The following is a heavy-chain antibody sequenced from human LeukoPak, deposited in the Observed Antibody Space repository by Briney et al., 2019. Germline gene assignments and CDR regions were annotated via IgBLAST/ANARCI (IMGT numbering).Heavy chain of an antibody. Sequence: ASVKVSCKVSGYTLTELSMHWVRQAPGKGLEWMGGFDPEDGETIYAQKFQGRVTMAEDTSTDTAYMELSSLRSEDTAVYYCATGGGGVVPYKSSYYYYYMDVWGKGTTVTVSS. CDR2: FDPEDGET. CDR1: GYTLTELS. CDR3: ATGGGGVVPYKSSYYYYYMDV. J-gene: IGHJ6*03. V-gene: IGHV1-24*01. D-gene: IGHD2-2*01.